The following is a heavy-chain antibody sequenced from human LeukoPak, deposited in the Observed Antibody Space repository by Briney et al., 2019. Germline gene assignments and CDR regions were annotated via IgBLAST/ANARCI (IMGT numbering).Heavy chain of an antibody. CDR3: ARPRTPSSSWSNGIDSDAFDI. CDR2: INPNSGGT. V-gene: IGHV1-2*02. J-gene: IGHJ3*02. D-gene: IGHD6-13*01. Sequence: ASVKVSCKASGYTFTGYYMHWGRQAPGQGLEWMGWINPNSGGTNYAQTFQGRVTMTRGTSISTAYMELSRLRSGDTAVYYCARPRTPSSSWSNGIDSDAFDIWGQGTMVTVSS. CDR1: GYTFTGYY.